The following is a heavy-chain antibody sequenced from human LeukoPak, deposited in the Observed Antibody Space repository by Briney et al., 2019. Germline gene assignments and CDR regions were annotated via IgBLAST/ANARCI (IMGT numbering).Heavy chain of an antibody. J-gene: IGHJ4*02. CDR3: AGYRGSTNYFEF. V-gene: IGHV3-48*03. CDR1: GFTFSSYE. D-gene: IGHD1-26*01. Sequence: PGGSLRLSCAASGFTFSSYEMNWVRQAPGKGLGWVSYISSSGSTIYYADSVKGRFTISRDNAKNSLSLQMNSLRVEDTAIYYCAGYRGSTNYFEFWGQGTLVTVSS. CDR2: ISSSGSTI.